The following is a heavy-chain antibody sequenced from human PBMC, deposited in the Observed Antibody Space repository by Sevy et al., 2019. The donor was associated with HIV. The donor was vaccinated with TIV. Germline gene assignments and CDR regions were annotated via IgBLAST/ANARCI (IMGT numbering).Heavy chain of an antibody. V-gene: IGHV1-2*02. J-gene: IGHJ3*02. Sequence: ASVKVSCQASGYTFTGHYMHWVRQAPGQGLEWMGWINHNSGSTDYVQKFQGRVTLTRDTSIRTAYLELSRLTSDDMAVYYCARVFPYCSGGSCYSPYDAFDIWGQGTMVTVSS. CDR1: GYTFTGHY. CDR2: INHNSGST. D-gene: IGHD2-15*01. CDR3: ARVFPYCSGGSCYSPYDAFDI.